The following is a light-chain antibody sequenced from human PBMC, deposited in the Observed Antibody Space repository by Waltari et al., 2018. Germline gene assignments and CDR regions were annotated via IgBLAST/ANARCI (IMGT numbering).Light chain of an antibody. V-gene: IGKV3-20*01. J-gene: IGKJ4*01. CDR1: QTVRTTY. CDR2: GAS. CDR3: QQYDISPLT. Sequence: EIVLTQSPGTLSLSPGERVTLPCRASQTVRTTYLAWYQQKPGQAPTLLIYGASSRATGIPDRFSGSGSGTDFSLTISSLEPEDFAVYYCQQYDISPLTFGGGTKVEIK.